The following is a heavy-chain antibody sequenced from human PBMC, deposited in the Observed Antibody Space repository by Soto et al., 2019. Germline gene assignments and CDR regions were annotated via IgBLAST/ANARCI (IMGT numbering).Heavy chain of an antibody. D-gene: IGHD3-9*01. CDR1: GFNFSSSA. V-gene: IGHV3-23*01. Sequence: GGSLSLSCAASGFNFSSSAMSWVRQAPGKGLEWVSAIGSNGSSKYYPDSVKGRFTISRDNSKNTLYLQMNSLRAEDTAVYYCARELNYDILTGFANYHGMDVWGQGTTVTVSS. CDR2: IGSNGSSK. J-gene: IGHJ6*02. CDR3: ARELNYDILTGFANYHGMDV.